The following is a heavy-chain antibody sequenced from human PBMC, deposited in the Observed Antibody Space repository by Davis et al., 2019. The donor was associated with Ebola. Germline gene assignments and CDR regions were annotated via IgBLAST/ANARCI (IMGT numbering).Heavy chain of an antibody. CDR2: INPSGGST. CDR1: GYTFTSYY. Sequence: ASVKVSCKASGYTFTSYYMHWVRQAPGQGLEWMGIINPSGGSTSYAQKFQGRVTMTRDTSTSTVYMELSSLRSEDTAVYYCARDMDIVVVPAVMGPYYYYYGMDVWGQGTTATVSS. V-gene: IGHV1-46*01. CDR3: ARDMDIVVVPAVMGPYYYYYGMDV. J-gene: IGHJ6*02. D-gene: IGHD2-2*03.